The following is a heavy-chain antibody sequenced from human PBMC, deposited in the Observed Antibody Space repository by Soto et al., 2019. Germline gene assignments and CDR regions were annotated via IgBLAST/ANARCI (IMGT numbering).Heavy chain of an antibody. V-gene: IGHV4-34*01. D-gene: IGHD3-22*01. CDR2: INHSGGV. CDR1: GGSFSGHS. CDR3: STRAYDTNGYYRFDP. J-gene: IGHJ5*01. Sequence: SETLSLTCAVYGGSFSGHSWTWIRQSPGKGLEWIGDINHSGGVNYSPSLKSRVTISLDTSKNQFSLTLSAVTAADTAMYYCSTRAYDTNGYYRFDPWGQGTLVTVSS.